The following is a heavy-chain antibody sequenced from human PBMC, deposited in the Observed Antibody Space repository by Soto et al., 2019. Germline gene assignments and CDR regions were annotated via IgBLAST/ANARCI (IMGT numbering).Heavy chain of an antibody. CDR3: ARDGGSWPAFAY. CDR1: GGSISSGDYY. CDR2: IYYSGST. J-gene: IGHJ4*02. Sequence: QVQLQESGPGLVKPSQTLSLTCTVSGGSISSGDYYWSWIRQPPGKGLEWIGYIYYSGSTYYNPSLKSGVTISVDTSTNQFSRKLSCVTAAATAVYYCARDGGSWPAFAYWGQGTRVTVSS. D-gene: IGHD6-13*01. V-gene: IGHV4-30-4*01.